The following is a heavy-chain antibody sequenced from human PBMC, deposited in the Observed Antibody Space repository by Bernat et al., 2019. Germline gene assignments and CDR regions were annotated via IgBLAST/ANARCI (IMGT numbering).Heavy chain of an antibody. V-gene: IGHV3-74*01. Sequence: EVQLVESGGGLVQPGGSLRLSCAASGFTFSSYWMHWVRQAPGKGLVWVSRINSDGSSTSYADSVKGRFTISRDNAKNTLYLQMNNLRAEDTAVYYCARAAGTIHFLTGAQDDYYGMDVWGQGTTVTVSS. J-gene: IGHJ6*02. CDR3: ARAAGTIHFLTGAQDDYYGMDV. D-gene: IGHD6-13*01. CDR2: INSDGSST. CDR1: GFTFSSYW.